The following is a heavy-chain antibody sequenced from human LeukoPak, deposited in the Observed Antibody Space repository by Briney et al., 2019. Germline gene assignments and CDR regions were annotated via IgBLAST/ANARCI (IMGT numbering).Heavy chain of an antibody. CDR2: IYTSGST. CDR1: GGSISSGSYY. Sequence: PSQTLSLTCTVSGGSISSGSYYWSWIRQPAGKGLERIGRIYTSGSTNYSPSLKSRVTISVDTSKNQFSLKLSSVTAADTAVYYCARATIFGVVILDWGQGTMVTVSS. D-gene: IGHD3-3*01. J-gene: IGHJ3*01. V-gene: IGHV4-61*02. CDR3: ARATIFGVVILD.